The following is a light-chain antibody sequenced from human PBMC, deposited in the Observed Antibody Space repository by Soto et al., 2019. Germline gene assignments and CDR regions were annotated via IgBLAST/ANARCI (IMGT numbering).Light chain of an antibody. Sequence: EIVLTQSPGTLSLSPGERVILSCRASQSVSSYYLAWYQQKPGQAPRLLIYSASSRATGIPDRFSGSGSGTDFTLTINRLEPEDFAVYYCQQYGGSPRVTFGGGTKVEIK. CDR2: SAS. CDR3: QQYGGSPRVT. V-gene: IGKV3-20*01. J-gene: IGKJ4*01. CDR1: QSVSSYY.